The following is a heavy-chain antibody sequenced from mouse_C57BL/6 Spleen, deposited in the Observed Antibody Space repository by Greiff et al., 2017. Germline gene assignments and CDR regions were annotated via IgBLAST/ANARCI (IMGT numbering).Heavy chain of an antibody. CDR3: ARWGLGGHWYFDV. CDR2: IYPGDGDT. D-gene: IGHD2-4*01. CDR1: GYAFSSSW. Sequence: VQLQQSGPELVKPGASVKISCKASGYAFSSSWMNWVKQRPGKGLEWIGRIYPGDGDTNYNGKFKGKATLTADKSSSTAYMQLSSLTSEDSAVYFCARWGLGGHWYFDVWGTGTTVTVSS. J-gene: IGHJ1*03. V-gene: IGHV1-82*01.